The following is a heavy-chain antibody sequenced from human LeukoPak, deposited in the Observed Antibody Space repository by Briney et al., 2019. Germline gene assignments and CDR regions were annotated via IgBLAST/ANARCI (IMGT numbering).Heavy chain of an antibody. Sequence: SQTLSLTCTVSGGSISSSSYYWGWIRQPPGKGLEWIGSIYYSGSTYYNPSLKSRVTISVDTSKNQFSLKLSSVTAADTAVYYCARDVGYYYDSSGYSYWGQGTLVTVSS. D-gene: IGHD3-22*01. CDR3: ARDVGYYYDSSGYSY. J-gene: IGHJ4*02. V-gene: IGHV4-39*07. CDR1: GGSISSSSYY. CDR2: IYYSGST.